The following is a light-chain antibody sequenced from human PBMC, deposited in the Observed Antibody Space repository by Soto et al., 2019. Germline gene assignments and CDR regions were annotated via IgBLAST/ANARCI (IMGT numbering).Light chain of an antibody. V-gene: IGKV1D-13*01. J-gene: IGKJ5*01. CDR3: QQFHNYPPIT. CDR2: DAS. CDR1: QGISSA. Sequence: IQLTQSPSSLPVSVGDRVAITCRASQGISSALAWYQQKPGEAPKLLIYDASSLESGVPSRFSGSGSGTDFTLTISSLQPEDFATYYCQQFHNYPPITFGQGTRLEIK.